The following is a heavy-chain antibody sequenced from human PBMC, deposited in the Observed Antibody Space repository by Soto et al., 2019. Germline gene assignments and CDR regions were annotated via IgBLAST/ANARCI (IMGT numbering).Heavy chain of an antibody. D-gene: IGHD3-3*01. CDR3: ASQVASYYDFWSGYAGYAFDI. Sequence: GESLKISCKGSGYSFTSYWIGWVRQMPGKGLEWMGIIYPGDSDTRYSPSFQGQVTTSADKSISTAYLQWSSLKASDTAMYYCASQVASYYDFWSGYAGYAFDIWGQGTMVTVSS. CDR2: IYPGDSDT. V-gene: IGHV5-51*01. J-gene: IGHJ3*02. CDR1: GYSFTSYW.